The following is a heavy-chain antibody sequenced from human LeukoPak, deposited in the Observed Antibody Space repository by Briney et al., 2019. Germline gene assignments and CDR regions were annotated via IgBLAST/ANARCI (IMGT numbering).Heavy chain of an antibody. CDR1: GYTFTGYY. CDR3: ARGVTTYYYDSSGTLWDY. CDR2: INPNSGGT. V-gene: IGHV1-2*02. J-gene: IGHJ4*02. Sequence: ASVKVSCKASGYTFTGYYMHWVRQAPGQGLEWMGWINPNSGGTNYAQKFQCRVTMTRDTSISTAYMELSRLRSDDTAVYYCARGVTTYYYDSSGTLWDYWGQGTLVSVSS. D-gene: IGHD3-22*01.